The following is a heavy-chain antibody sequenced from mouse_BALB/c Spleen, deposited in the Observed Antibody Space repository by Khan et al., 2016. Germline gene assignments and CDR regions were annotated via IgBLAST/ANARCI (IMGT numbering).Heavy chain of an antibody. V-gene: IGHV3-8*02. CDR2: ISYGGST. CDR1: GVSITSGY. D-gene: IGHD3-2*01. Sequence: VQLQESGPSLVKPSQTLSLTCSVTGVSITSGYWNWIRKFPVNKLDYRGYISYGGSTYYNPSLKSRISITRDTFKNQYYLQLNSVTTEDTATYYCARYGTARAFAYWGQGTLVTVSA. J-gene: IGHJ3*01. CDR3: ARYGTARAFAY.